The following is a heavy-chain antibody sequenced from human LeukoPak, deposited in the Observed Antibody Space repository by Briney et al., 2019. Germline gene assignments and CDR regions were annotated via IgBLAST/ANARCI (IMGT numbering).Heavy chain of an antibody. Sequence: SETLSLACTVSGGSISSSSYYWGWIRQPPGKGLEWIGSIYYRGSTYYNPALKSRVTISLDTSKDQFSLKLSSVTAADTAVYYCARDFPAARLSHMDVWGKGTTVTISS. V-gene: IGHV4-39*07. CDR3: ARDFPAARLSHMDV. CDR1: GGSISSSSYY. CDR2: IYYRGST. J-gene: IGHJ6*03. D-gene: IGHD2-2*01.